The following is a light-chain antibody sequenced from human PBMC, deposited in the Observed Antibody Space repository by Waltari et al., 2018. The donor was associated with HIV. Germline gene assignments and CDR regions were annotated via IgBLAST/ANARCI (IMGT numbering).Light chain of an antibody. J-gene: IGLJ1*01. CDR2: GHN. Sequence: QSVMSHPPSASGTPGQTVTISCSGRFSNLGANTVNWYQRIPGTAPRLLIYGHNQRPSGVPDRFSGSRSGTSASLTMGGRQSEDEADYYCSAWDDSLRATVFGTGTRVTVL. CDR1: FSNLGANT. CDR3: SAWDDSLRATV. V-gene: IGLV1-44*01.